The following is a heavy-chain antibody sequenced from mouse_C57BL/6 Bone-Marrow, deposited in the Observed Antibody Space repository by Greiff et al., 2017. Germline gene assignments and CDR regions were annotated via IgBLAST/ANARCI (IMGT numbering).Heavy chain of an antibody. CDR1: GYTFTDYY. J-gene: IGHJ1*03. Sequence: SGPVLVKPGASVKMSCKASGYTFTDYYMNWVKQSHGKSLEWIGVINPYNGGTSYNQKFKGKATLTVDKSSSTAYMERNSLTSEDSAVYYCARYYYGSSRYWYFDVWGTGTTVTVSS. CDR3: ARYYYGSSRYWYFDV. V-gene: IGHV1-19*01. D-gene: IGHD1-1*01. CDR2: INPYNGGT.